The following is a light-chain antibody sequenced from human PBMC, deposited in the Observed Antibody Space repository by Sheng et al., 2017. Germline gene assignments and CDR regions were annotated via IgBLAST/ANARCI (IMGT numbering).Light chain of an antibody. V-gene: IGKV3-15*01. CDR2: RAS. J-gene: IGKJ4*01. CDR3: QQFDTWPPLT. CDR1: QSIGTD. Sequence: EIVMTQSPATLSVSPGERATLSCRASQSIGTDLAWYQQKPGQAPKVVIVRASTRATGIPARFSGSGSGTEFTLTISSLQSEDFAVYYCQQFDTWPPLTFGGGTKVEIK.